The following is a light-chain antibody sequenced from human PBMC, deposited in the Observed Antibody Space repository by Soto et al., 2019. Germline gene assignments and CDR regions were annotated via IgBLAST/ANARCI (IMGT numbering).Light chain of an antibody. CDR3: QQYDSTPPT. J-gene: IGKJ1*01. CDR1: QSVNSNY. V-gene: IGKV3-20*01. Sequence: EIVLTQSPGTLSLSPGDRATLSCRASQSVNSNYLAWYQRKPGQAPRLLIYGASSRATDIPYRFSASGSGTDFTLTITRLEAEDFAVYYCQQYDSTPPTFGQGTKVEVK. CDR2: GAS.